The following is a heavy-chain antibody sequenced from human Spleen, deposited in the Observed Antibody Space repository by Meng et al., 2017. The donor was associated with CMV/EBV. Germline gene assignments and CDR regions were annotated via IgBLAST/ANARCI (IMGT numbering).Heavy chain of an antibody. Sequence: CKGYDFSFNNYWIGWVRQMPGEGLEWMGVLYPGDSETRYSPSFQGQVTISGDKSISVAYLQWSSLKASDTAVYYCAGSRRDVKSVDFWGQGTLVTRLL. CDR2: LYPGDSET. J-gene: IGHJ4*02. CDR3: AGSRRDVKSVDF. V-gene: IGHV5-51*01. CDR1: DFSFNNYW. D-gene: IGHD5-24*01.